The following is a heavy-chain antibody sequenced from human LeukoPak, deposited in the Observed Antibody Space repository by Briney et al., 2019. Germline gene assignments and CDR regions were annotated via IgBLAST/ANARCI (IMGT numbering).Heavy chain of an antibody. V-gene: IGHV4-4*07. CDR3: ARGEAVPAAMGDLFDY. CDR2: VCNSGNT. CDR1: GVSISSFR. Sequence: SETLSLTCTVSGVSISSFRWSWIRQPATKGLECIGRVCNSGNTNYNPSLRSRVIMSIDTPKNQLSLDLSSVTAADTAVYHCARGEAVPAAMGDLFDYWGQGTLVTVSS. D-gene: IGHD2-2*01. J-gene: IGHJ4*02.